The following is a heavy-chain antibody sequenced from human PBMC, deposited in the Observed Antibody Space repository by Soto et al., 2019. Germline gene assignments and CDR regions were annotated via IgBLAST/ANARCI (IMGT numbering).Heavy chain of an antibody. V-gene: IGHV4-34*01. Sequence: SETLSLTCAVYGGSFSGYYWSWIRQPPGKGLEWIGEINHSGSTDHNPSLKSRVTISADTSNNQFSLKMSSVTAADTAVYYCARGRIAARLIQGGFFEHWGQGTLVTVSS. D-gene: IGHD6-6*01. CDR1: GGSFSGYY. J-gene: IGHJ1*01. CDR2: INHSGST. CDR3: ARGRIAARLIQGGFFEH.